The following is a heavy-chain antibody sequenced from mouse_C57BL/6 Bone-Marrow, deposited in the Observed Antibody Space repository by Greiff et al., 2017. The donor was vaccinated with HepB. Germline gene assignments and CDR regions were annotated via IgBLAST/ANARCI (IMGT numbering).Heavy chain of an antibody. CDR2: ISYDGSN. CDR3: ARHGSSYWFAY. CDR1: GYSITSGYY. Sequence: DVKLQESGPGLVKPSQSLTLTCSVTGYSITSGYYWNWIRQLPGNKLEWVGYISYDGSNNYNQSLKNRITITRDTSKNQFFLKLNSVTTEDTATYYCARHGSSYWFAYWGQGTMVTVSA. J-gene: IGHJ3*01. D-gene: IGHD1-1*01. V-gene: IGHV3-6*01.